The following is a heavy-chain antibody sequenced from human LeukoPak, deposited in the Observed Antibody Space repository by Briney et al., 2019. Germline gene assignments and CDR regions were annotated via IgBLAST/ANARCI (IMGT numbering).Heavy chain of an antibody. CDR1: GGSFSGYY. CDR3: ARGRVAARRGFDY. Sequence: SETLSLTCAVYGGSFSGYYWSWIRQPPGKGLEWIGEINHSGSTNYNPSLKSRVTISVDTSKNQFSLKLSSVTAADTAVYYCARGRVAARRGFDYWGQGTLVTVSS. J-gene: IGHJ4*02. CDR2: INHSGST. D-gene: IGHD6-6*01. V-gene: IGHV4-34*01.